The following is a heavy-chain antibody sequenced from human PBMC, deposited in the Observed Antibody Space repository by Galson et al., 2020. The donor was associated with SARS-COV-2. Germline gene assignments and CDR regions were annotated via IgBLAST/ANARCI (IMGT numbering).Heavy chain of an antibody. D-gene: IGHD1-26*01. CDR3: AREGGSRSYYEFHYYYSGMDV. CDR1: GYTFTSYA. V-gene: IGHV7-4-1*02. J-gene: IGHJ6*02. Sequence: ASVKVSCKASGYTFTSYAMNWVRQAPGQGLEWMGWINTNTGNPTYAQGFTGRFVFSLDTSVSTAYLQISSLKAEDTAVYYCAREGGSRSYYEFHYYYSGMDVWGQGTTVTVSS. CDR2: INTNTGNP.